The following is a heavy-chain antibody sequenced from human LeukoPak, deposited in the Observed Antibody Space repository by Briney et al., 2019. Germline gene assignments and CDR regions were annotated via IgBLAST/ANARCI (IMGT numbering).Heavy chain of an antibody. J-gene: IGHJ6*03. Sequence: SETLSLTCAVYGGSFSGYYWSWIRQPPGKGLEWIGEINHSGSTNYNPSLKSRVTISVDTSKNQFSLKLSSVTAADTAVYYCARASSSWYGVSGRYYYMDVWGKGTTVTVSS. CDR1: GGSFSGYY. CDR2: INHSGST. CDR3: ARASSSWYGVSGRYYYMDV. D-gene: IGHD6-13*01. V-gene: IGHV4-34*01.